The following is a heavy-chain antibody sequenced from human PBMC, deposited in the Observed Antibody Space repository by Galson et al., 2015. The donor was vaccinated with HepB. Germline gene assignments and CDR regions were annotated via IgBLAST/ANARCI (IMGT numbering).Heavy chain of an antibody. D-gene: IGHD2/OR15-2a*01. J-gene: IGHJ3*02. V-gene: IGHV3-7*03. CDR2: IKQDGSEK. CDR3: AAWTGYYADAFDI. CDR1: GFIFSSYW. Sequence: SLRLSCAASGFIFSSYWMSWVRQAPGKGLEWVANIKQDGSEKYYVDSVKGQFTISRDNAKNSLYLQMNSLRAEDTAVYYCAAWTGYYADAFDIWGQGTMVTVSS.